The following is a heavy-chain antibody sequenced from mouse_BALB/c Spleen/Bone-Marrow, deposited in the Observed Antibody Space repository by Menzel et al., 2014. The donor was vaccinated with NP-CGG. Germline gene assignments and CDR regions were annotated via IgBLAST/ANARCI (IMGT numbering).Heavy chain of an antibody. D-gene: IGHD2-1*01. Sequence: QVQLQQSGAELVRPGSSVKISCKASGYAFSSYWMNWVKQRPGQGLVWIGQIYPGDGDTNYNGKFKVKATLTADKSSSTAYMQLSSLTSEDSAVYFCARGDGNYPSYAMDYWGQGTSVSVSS. J-gene: IGHJ4*01. V-gene: IGHV1-80*01. CDR2: IYPGDGDT. CDR1: GYAFSSYW. CDR3: ARGDGNYPSYAMDY.